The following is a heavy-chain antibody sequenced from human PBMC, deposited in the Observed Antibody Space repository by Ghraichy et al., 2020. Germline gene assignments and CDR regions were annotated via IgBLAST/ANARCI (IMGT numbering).Heavy chain of an antibody. CDR3: ARHKTLAAADFYYGMDV. Sequence: SETLSLTCTVSGGSVGRNSFYWGWIRQSPGKGLEWIGSIFYIESTYYNPALQSRVIISVDTSKNQFSLKLTSVTAADTAVYYCARHKTLAAADFYYGMDVWGQGTTVTVSS. CDR1: GGSVGRNSFY. V-gene: IGHV4-39*01. J-gene: IGHJ6*02. CDR2: IFYIEST. D-gene: IGHD6-13*01.